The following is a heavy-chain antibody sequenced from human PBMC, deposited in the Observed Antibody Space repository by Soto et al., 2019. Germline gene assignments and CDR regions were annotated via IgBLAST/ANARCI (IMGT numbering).Heavy chain of an antibody. CDR2: ISTYNGNT. D-gene: IGHD3-22*01. CDR1: GYSFTDHY. Sequence: ASVKVSCKASGYSFTDHYMHWVRQAPGQGLDWLGWISTYNGNTRYAERLQGRVTMTTDTTTNTAYMELRNLRSDDTAVYYCARGPTDYYDNSANYFLDYWGQGTLVTVSS. V-gene: IGHV1-18*04. CDR3: ARGPTDYYDNSANYFLDY. J-gene: IGHJ4*02.